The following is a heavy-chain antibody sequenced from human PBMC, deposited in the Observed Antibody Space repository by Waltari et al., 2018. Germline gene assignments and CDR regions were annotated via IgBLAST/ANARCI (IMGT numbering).Heavy chain of an antibody. CDR1: GFTLRSYH. Sequence: DVQLVESGGGLMQRGGSLRLSCAVRGFTLRSYHMNWFRQAPGKGLEWVSYISSGSDTIYYADSVKGRFTISRDNAQNSLYLEMNSLRGEDTAVYYCARVGPYSTSYYFDTWGQGTLVTVSS. D-gene: IGHD6-13*01. CDR3: ARVGPYSTSYYFDT. V-gene: IGHV3-48*01. CDR2: ISSGSDTI. J-gene: IGHJ4*01.